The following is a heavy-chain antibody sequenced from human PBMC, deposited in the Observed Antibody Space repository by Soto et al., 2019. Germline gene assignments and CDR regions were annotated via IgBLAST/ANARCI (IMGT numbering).Heavy chain of an antibody. V-gene: IGHV3-23*01. CDR3: AKSDGSGSYYKGHFDS. Sequence: GGSLRLSCAGSGFSFSSYAMSWVRQAPGKGLEWVSLISDSGGSTYYTDSVKGRFTISRDNSKNTLYLQMNSLRAEDTAVYYCAKSDGSGSYYKGHFDSWGQGTLVTVSS. D-gene: IGHD3-10*01. J-gene: IGHJ4*02. CDR1: GFSFSSYA. CDR2: ISDSGGST.